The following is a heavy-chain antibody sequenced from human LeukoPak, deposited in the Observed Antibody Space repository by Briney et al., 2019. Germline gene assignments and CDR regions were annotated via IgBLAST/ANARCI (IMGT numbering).Heavy chain of an antibody. CDR3: AKVVGDYGSVTFDY. CDR1: GFTFSSYG. CDR2: ISYDGSNK. D-gene: IGHD4-17*01. V-gene: IGHV3-30*18. Sequence: GGSLRLSCAASGFTFSSYGMHWVRQAPGKGLEWVAVISYDGSNKYYADSVRGRFTISRDNSKNTLYLQMNSLRAEDTAVYYCAKVVGDYGSVTFDYWGQGTLVTVSS. J-gene: IGHJ4*02.